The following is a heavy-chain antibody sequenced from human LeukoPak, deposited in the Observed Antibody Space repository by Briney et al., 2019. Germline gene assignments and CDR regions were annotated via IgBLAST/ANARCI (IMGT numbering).Heavy chain of an antibody. CDR1: GGTFSSYA. V-gene: IGHV1-69*13. CDR3: AISIRKWELAPY. J-gene: IGHJ4*02. D-gene: IGHD1-26*01. CDR2: IIPIFGTA. Sequence: ASVKVSCKASGGTFSSYAISWVRQAPGQGLEWMGGIIPIFGTANYAQKFQGRVTITADESTSTAYMELSSLRSEDTAVYYCAISIRKWELAPYWGQGTLVTVSS.